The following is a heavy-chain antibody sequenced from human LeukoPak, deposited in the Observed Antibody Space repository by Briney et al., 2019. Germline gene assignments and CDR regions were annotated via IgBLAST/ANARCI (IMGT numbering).Heavy chain of an antibody. CDR3: AKDSGSVVVVAACFEN. D-gene: IGHD2-15*01. CDR2: ISGGGDST. V-gene: IGHV3-23*01. Sequence: TGGSLRLSCAASGFTFPTYAMSWVRQVPGKGLEWVSSISGGGDSTYYADSVKGRFTIFRDNSKNTLSLQMSSLRVEDTAVYYCAKDSGSVVVVAACFENWGQGTLVTVSS. J-gene: IGHJ4*02. CDR1: GFTFPTYA.